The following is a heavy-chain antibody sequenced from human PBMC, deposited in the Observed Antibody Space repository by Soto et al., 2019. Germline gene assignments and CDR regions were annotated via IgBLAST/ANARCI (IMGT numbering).Heavy chain of an antibody. Sequence: PSETLSLTCTVSGGSISSSSYYWGWIRQPPGKGLEWIGSIYYSGSTYYNPSLKSRVTISVDTSKNQFSLKLSSVTAADTAVYYCVRHQRFWSGYTLSYYGMDVWGQGTTVTVSS. CDR3: VRHQRFWSGYTLSYYGMDV. J-gene: IGHJ6*02. CDR1: GGSISSSSYY. V-gene: IGHV4-39*01. D-gene: IGHD3-3*01. CDR2: IYYSGST.